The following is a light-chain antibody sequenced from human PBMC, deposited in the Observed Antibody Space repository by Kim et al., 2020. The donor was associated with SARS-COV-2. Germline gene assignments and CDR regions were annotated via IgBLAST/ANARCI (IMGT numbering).Light chain of an antibody. J-gene: IGLJ3*02. CDR2: DVS. CDR1: RSDVGGYNY. Sequence: QSALTQPASVSGSPGQSITISCTGTRSDVGGYNYVSWYQQHPGKAPKLMIYDVSNRPSGVSNRFSGSKSGNTASLTISGHQAEDEADYYCSSYTSSSPRVFGGGTKLTVL. V-gene: IGLV2-14*03. CDR3: SSYTSSSPRV.